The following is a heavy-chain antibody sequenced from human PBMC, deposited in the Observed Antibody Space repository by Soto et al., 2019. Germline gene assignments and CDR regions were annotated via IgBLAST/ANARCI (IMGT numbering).Heavy chain of an antibody. CDR1: GGTFSSYA. CDR3: ARHCGGDCYHDFDAEYFQH. D-gene: IGHD2-21*02. CDR2: IIPIFGTA. Sequence: QVQLVQSGAEVKKPGSSVKVSCKASGGTFSSYAISWVRQAPGQGLEWMGGIIPIFGTANYAQKFQGRVTITADESTSTAYMELSSLRSEDTAVYYCARHCGGDCYHDFDAEYFQHWGQGTLVTVSS. J-gene: IGHJ1*01. V-gene: IGHV1-69*01.